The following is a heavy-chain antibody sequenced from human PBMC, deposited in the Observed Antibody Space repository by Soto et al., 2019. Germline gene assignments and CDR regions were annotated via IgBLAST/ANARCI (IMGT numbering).Heavy chain of an antibody. Sequence: SETLSLTCTVSGGSISSYYWSWIRQPPGKGLEWIGYIYYSGSTNYNPSLKSRVTISVDTSKNQFSLKLSSVTAADTAVYYCARAIPIFGVPQPEFDYWGQGTLVTVSS. V-gene: IGHV4-59*01. CDR1: GGSISSYY. CDR2: IYYSGST. CDR3: ARAIPIFGVPQPEFDY. D-gene: IGHD3-3*01. J-gene: IGHJ4*02.